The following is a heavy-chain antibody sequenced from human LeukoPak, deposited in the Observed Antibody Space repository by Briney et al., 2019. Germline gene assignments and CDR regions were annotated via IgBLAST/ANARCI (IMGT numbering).Heavy chain of an antibody. Sequence: GGSLRLSCGDSGYTFTGYHMNWVRQAPGKGLEWVSGISWNSGTIGYADSVKGRFTISRDNAQNSLSLQMNSLRAEDTALYYCAKETVAGRLFDYWGQGTLVTVSS. CDR2: ISWNSGTI. CDR1: GYTFTGYH. CDR3: AKETVAGRLFDY. J-gene: IGHJ4*02. V-gene: IGHV3-9*01. D-gene: IGHD6-19*01.